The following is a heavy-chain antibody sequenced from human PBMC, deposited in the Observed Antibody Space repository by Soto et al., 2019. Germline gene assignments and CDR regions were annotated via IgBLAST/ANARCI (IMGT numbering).Heavy chain of an antibody. D-gene: IGHD2-15*01. J-gene: IGHJ5*02. CDR2: IHYSGST. V-gene: IGHV4-59*08. CDR1: GGSISSYY. CDR3: ARQLGYCSGGSCYSVWFDP. Sequence: SETLSLTCTVSGGSISSYYWSWIRQSPGKGLEWIGYIHYSGSTNSNPSLKSRVTISVDTSKNQFSLKLSSVTAADTAVYYCARQLGYCSGGSCYSVWFDPWGQGTLVTVSS.